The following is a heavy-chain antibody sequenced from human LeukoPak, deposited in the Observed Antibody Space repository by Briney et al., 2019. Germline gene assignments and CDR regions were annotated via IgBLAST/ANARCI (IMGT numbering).Heavy chain of an antibody. CDR3: AGDPQATVVTLGDY. J-gene: IGHJ4*02. D-gene: IGHD4-23*01. CDR2: ISYDGSNK. V-gene: IGHV3-30-3*01. Sequence: GGSLRLSCAASGFTFSSYAMHWVRQAPGKGLEWVAVISYDGSNKYYADSVKGRFTISRDNSKNTLYLQMNSLRAEDTAVYYCAGDPQATVVTLGDYWGQGTLVTVSS. CDR1: GFTFSSYA.